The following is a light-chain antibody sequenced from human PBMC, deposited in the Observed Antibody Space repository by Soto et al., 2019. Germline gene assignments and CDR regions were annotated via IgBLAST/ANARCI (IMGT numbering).Light chain of an antibody. CDR3: QQYYNWPPAWT. V-gene: IGKV3-15*01. Sequence: DIVMTQSPASLSVSPGEGVSLSCRASQSVGNDVAWYQQIPGQAPRLLIYGASTRATSVPARFTGSGSGTDFTLTISSLQSEDLAVYYCQQYYNWPPAWTFGQGTRVDIK. J-gene: IGKJ1*01. CDR1: QSVGND. CDR2: GAS.